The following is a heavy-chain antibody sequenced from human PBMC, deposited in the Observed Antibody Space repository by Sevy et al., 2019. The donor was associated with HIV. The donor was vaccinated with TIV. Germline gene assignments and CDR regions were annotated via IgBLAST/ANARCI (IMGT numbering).Heavy chain of an antibody. CDR2: IYYSGST. CDR1: GGSISSYY. J-gene: IGHJ4*02. CDR3: ASGGVWFGQLYYFDY. D-gene: IGHD3-10*01. Sequence: SETLSLTCTVSGGSISSYYWSWIRQPPGKGLEWIGYIYYSGSTNYNPSLKSRVTISVDTSKNQFSLKLSSVTAADTAVYYCASGGVWFGQLYYFDYWGQGTLVTVSS. V-gene: IGHV4-59*01.